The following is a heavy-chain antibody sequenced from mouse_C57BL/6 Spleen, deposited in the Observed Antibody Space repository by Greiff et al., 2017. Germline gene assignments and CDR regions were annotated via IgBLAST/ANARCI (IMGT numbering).Heavy chain of an antibody. D-gene: IGHD1-1*01. V-gene: IGHV5-17*01. J-gene: IGHJ4*01. CDR2: ISSGSSTI. CDR1: GFTFSDYG. Sequence: DVKLVESGGGLVKPGGSLKLSCAASGFTFSDYGMHWVRQAPEKGLEWVAYISSGSSTIYYADTVKGRFTISRDNAKNTLFLQMTSLRSEDTAMYYCARLFYGSSYDAMDYWGQGTSVTVSS. CDR3: ARLFYGSSYDAMDY.